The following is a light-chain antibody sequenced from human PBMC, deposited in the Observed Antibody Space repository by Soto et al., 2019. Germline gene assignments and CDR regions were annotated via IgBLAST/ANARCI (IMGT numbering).Light chain of an antibody. Sequence: EIVLTQSPGTLSLSPGERATISCRASQSVSSIYLAWYQQKPGQPPRHLIYGASSRATGIPDRFSGSGSGTDFTLTISRLEPEDFAVYYCQQYDRSSYTFGQGTKLEIK. CDR1: QSVSSIY. CDR3: QQYDRSSYT. V-gene: IGKV3-20*01. J-gene: IGKJ2*01. CDR2: GAS.